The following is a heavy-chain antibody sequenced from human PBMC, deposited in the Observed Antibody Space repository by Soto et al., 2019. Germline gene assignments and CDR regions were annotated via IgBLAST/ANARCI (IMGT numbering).Heavy chain of an antibody. V-gene: IGHV3-74*01. J-gene: IGHJ3*02. Sequence: GGSLRLSCAASGFTFSRHWIHWVRQAPGQGLVWVSRTKTDGTTSFADSVRGRFTISRDNAENTLYLQMNSLRAEDTAVYYCVRDMRAVPWHGGISSAFDMWGQGTMVTVSS. CDR2: TKTDGTT. CDR1: GFTFSRHW. D-gene: IGHD3-3*01. CDR3: VRDMRAVPWHGGISSAFDM.